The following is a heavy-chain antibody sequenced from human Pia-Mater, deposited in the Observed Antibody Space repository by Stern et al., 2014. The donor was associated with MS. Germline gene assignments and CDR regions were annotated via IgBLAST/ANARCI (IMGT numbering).Heavy chain of an antibody. V-gene: IGHV3-30*18. Sequence: VQLVESGGGVVQPGRPLRLAWVASGFTLGSCAMHWVRQAPGKGLGGVAGVSYDGSNKYYADSVKGRFTISRDNSQNTLYMQMSSLRPEDTAVYYCAKDRQYLTYFFDHWGQGSLVTVSS. CDR2: VSYDGSNK. CDR3: AKDRQYLTYFFDH. D-gene: IGHD2/OR15-2a*01. J-gene: IGHJ5*02. CDR1: GFTLGSCA.